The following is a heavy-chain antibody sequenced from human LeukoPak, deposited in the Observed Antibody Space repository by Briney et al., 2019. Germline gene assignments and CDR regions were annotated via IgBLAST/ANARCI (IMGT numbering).Heavy chain of an antibody. CDR3: ARDRDVLLWFGDTYYFDY. CDR1: GYTFTGYY. CDR2: INPNSGGT. V-gene: IGHV1-2*06. D-gene: IGHD3-10*01. J-gene: IGHJ4*02. Sequence: ASVKVSCRASGYTFTGYYMHWVRQAPGQGLEWMGRINPNSGGTNYAQKFQGRVTMTRDTSISTAYMELSRLRSDDTAVYYRARDRDVLLWFGDTYYFDYWGQGTLVTVSS.